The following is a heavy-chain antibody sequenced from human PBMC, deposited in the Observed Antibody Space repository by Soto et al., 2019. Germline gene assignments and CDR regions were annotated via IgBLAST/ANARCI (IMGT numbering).Heavy chain of an antibody. V-gene: IGHV4-4*02. CDR2: IYHSGST. D-gene: IGHD5-12*01. CDR1: GGSISSSNW. CDR3: ARAPGGWAALYYCYYGIDV. J-gene: IGHJ6*02. Sequence: WETLSLTCAVSGGSISSSNWWSWVRQPPGKGLEWIGEIYHSGSTNYNPSLKSRVTISVDKSKNQFSLKLSSVTAADTAVYYCARAPGGWAALYYCYYGIDVWGQGTTVTVSS.